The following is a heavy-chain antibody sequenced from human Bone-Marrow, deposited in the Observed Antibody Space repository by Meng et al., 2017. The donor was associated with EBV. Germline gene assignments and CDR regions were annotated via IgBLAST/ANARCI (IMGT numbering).Heavy chain of an antibody. D-gene: IGHD2-21*01. Sequence: QFTLKEAGPTLVKPTQTLTLTCTLSGFSLSTPGVGVGWIRQPPGEALEWLAVIYWDDDKRYSPSLKSRLTITKDTSKQQVVLTMTNMDPVDTATYYCAHRRDYSYFDYWGQGTLVTVSS. CDR3: AHRRDYSYFDY. J-gene: IGHJ4*02. CDR2: IYWDDDK. V-gene: IGHV2-5*02. CDR1: GFSLSTPGVG.